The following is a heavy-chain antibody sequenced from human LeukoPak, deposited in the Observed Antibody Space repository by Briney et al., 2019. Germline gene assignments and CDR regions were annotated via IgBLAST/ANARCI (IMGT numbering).Heavy chain of an antibody. J-gene: IGHJ6*03. CDR2: IIPMFGTA. CDR3: ARDGSSSSEDYYYYYMDV. D-gene: IGHD6-6*01. Sequence: SVKVSCKASGGTFSSYAISWVRQAPGQGLEWMGGIIPMFGTANYAQKFQGRVTITADESTSTAYMELSSLRSEDTAVYYCARDGSSSSEDYYYYYMDVWGKGTTVTVSS. V-gene: IGHV1-69*01. CDR1: GGTFSSYA.